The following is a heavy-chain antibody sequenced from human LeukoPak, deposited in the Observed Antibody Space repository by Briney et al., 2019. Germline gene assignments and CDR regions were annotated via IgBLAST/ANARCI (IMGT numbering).Heavy chain of an antibody. V-gene: IGHV3-48*04. CDR2: ISGSGGTT. D-gene: IGHD5-18*01. CDR3: SRLRGYSYGYADY. Sequence: GGSLRLSCAASGFTFSSYSMNWVRQAPGKGLEWVSAISGSGGTTYYADSVKGRFTISRDNAKNSLYLQMNSLRAEDTAVYYCSRLRGYSYGYADYWGQGTLVTVSS. J-gene: IGHJ4*02. CDR1: GFTFSSYS.